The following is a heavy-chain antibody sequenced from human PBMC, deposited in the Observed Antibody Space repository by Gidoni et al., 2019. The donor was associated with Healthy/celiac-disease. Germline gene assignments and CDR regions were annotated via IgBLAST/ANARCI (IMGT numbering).Heavy chain of an antibody. CDR3: ARHDYDSSGYYPDY. Sequence: QLQLQESGPGLVKPSEPLSLTCTVSGGSISSSSYYWGWIRQHPGKGLEWIGSIYYSWSTYYNPSLKSRVTISVDTSKNQLSLKLSSVTAADTAVYYCARHDYDSSGYYPDYWGQGTLVTVSS. CDR2: IYYSWST. CDR1: GGSISSSSYY. V-gene: IGHV4-39*01. J-gene: IGHJ4*02. D-gene: IGHD3-22*01.